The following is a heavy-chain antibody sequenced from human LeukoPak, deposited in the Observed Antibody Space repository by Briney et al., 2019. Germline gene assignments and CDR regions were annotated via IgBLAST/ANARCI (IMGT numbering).Heavy chain of an antibody. CDR3: AKDIAMIVVASAPDAFDI. CDR1: GFTFSSYG. V-gene: IGHV3-30*02. D-gene: IGHD3-22*01. CDR2: IRYDGSNK. Sequence: PGGSLRLSCAASGFTFSSYGMHWVRQAPGKGLEWVAFIRYDGSNKYYADSVKGRFTISRDNSKNTLYLQMNSLRAEDTAVYYCAKDIAMIVVASAPDAFDIWGQGTMVTVSS. J-gene: IGHJ3*02.